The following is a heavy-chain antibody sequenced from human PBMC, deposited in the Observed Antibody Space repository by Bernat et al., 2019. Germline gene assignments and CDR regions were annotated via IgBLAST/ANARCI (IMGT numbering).Heavy chain of an antibody. V-gene: IGHV3-30*18. J-gene: IGHJ4*02. D-gene: IGHD6-19*01. CDR2: ISYDGSNK. CDR1: GFTFSSYG. Sequence: QVQLVESGGGVVQPGRSLRLSCAASGFTFSSYGMHWVRQAPGKGLEWVAVISYDGSNKYYADSMKGRFTISRDNSKNTLYLQMNSLRAEDTAVYYCAKDRSVAVAGSSVVDYWGQGTLVTVSS. CDR3: AKDRSVAVAGSSVVDY.